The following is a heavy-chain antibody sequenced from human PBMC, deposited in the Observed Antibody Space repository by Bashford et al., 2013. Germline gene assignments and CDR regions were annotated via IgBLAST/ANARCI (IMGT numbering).Heavy chain of an antibody. CDR3: ARRIVPAAIRYYYYYGMDV. D-gene: IGHD2-2*02. CDR2: IKQDGSEK. J-gene: IGHJ6*02. V-gene: IGHV3-7*01. Sequence: VRQAPGKGLEWVANIKQDGSEKYYVDSVKGRFTISRDNAKNSLYLQMNSLRDEDTAVYYCARRIVPAAIRYYYYYGMDVWGQGTTVTVSS.